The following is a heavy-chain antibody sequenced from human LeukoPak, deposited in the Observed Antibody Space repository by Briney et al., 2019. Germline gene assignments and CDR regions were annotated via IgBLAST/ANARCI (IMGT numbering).Heavy chain of an antibody. CDR2: ISAYNGNT. Sequence: ASVKISCKASGYTFTSYGISWVRQAPGQGLEWMGWISAYNGNTNYAQKLQGRVTMTTDTSTSTAYMELRSLRSDDTAVYYCARAKQQLVSGWFDPWGQGTLVTVSS. V-gene: IGHV1-18*01. J-gene: IGHJ5*02. D-gene: IGHD6-13*01. CDR3: ARAKQQLVSGWFDP. CDR1: GYTFTSYG.